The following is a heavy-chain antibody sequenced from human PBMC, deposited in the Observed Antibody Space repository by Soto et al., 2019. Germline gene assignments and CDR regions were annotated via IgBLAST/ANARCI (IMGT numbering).Heavy chain of an antibody. Sequence: ESGGGVVQPGRSLRLSCAASGFTFSSYGMHWVRQAPGKGLEWVAVISYDGSNKYYADSVKGRFTISRDNSKNTLYLQMNSLRAEDTAVYYCAKGDTAMVLSAFDIWGQGTMVTVSS. D-gene: IGHD5-18*01. CDR1: GFTFSSYG. V-gene: IGHV3-30*18. CDR3: AKGDTAMVLSAFDI. J-gene: IGHJ3*02. CDR2: ISYDGSNK.